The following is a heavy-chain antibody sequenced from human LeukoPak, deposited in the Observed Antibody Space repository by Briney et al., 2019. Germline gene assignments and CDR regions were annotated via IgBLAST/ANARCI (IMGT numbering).Heavy chain of an antibody. CDR2: ISYEGSNE. CDR1: GITFSNAC. J-gene: IGHJ4*02. Sequence: GGSLRLFCAVSGITFSNACMHWVRQAPGKGLEWVAVISYEGSNEYYADSVKGRFTISRDNSKNTLYLQMTSLRAEDTAVYYCAKDGIRYYYDSSGYYGDYWGQGTLVTVSS. D-gene: IGHD3-22*01. CDR3: AKDGIRYYYDSSGYYGDY. V-gene: IGHV3-30*18.